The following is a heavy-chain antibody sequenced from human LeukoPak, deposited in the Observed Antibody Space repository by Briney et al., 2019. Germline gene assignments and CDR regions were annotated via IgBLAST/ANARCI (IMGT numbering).Heavy chain of an antibody. D-gene: IGHD3-3*01. Sequence: PSETLSLNSAVDAGSFSGYYWSWNRQPPGKGLEWMGEINHSGSTNYNPSLKSRVTISVDPSTNQFSPKLSAVAAADTAVYYCARGSQKYYDFWSGYYRRLPYYMDVWGKGSTVTVSS. CDR3: ARGSQKYYDFWSGYYRRLPYYMDV. V-gene: IGHV4-34*01. CDR2: INHSGST. CDR1: AGSFSGYY. J-gene: IGHJ6*03.